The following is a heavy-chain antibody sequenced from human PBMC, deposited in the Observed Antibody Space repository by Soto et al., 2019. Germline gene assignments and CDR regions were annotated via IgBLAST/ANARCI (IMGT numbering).Heavy chain of an antibody. V-gene: IGHV3-7*03. J-gene: IGHJ4*02. CDR1: GFTFSSYC. D-gene: IGHD6-19*01. Sequence: LRLACAASGFTFSSYCMSWVRQAPGKGLEWRDNIKQDGSEKYYAVAGKDRFTISRDNAKNSLYLPINSLRADDTAVYYCATLGQQWLVLDYWGQGTLVTVSS. CDR2: IKQDGSEK. CDR3: ATLGQQWLVLDY.